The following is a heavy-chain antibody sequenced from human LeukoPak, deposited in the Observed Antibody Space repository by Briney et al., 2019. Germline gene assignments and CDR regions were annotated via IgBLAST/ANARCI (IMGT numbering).Heavy chain of an antibody. J-gene: IGHJ5*02. CDR3: ARDVDTTGHYGRFDP. CDR1: GFTVSSNY. D-gene: IGHD3-22*01. Sequence: GGSLRLSCAASGFTVSSNYMSWVRQAPGKGLEWVSVIYSGGSTYYADSVKGRFAISRDSSKNTVYLQMNSLRVEDTALYYCARDVDTTGHYGRFDPWGQGTLVTVSS. V-gene: IGHV3-53*01. CDR2: IYSGGST.